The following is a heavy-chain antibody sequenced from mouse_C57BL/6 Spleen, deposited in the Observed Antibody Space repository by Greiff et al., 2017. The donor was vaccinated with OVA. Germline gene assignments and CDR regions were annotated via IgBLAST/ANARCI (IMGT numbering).Heavy chain of an antibody. CDR2: IYPGSGST. D-gene: IGHD1-1*01. CDR3: ARKGLITTVPSDY. V-gene: IGHV1-55*01. CDR1: GYTFTSYW. Sequence: QVQLKQPGAELVKPGASVKMSCKASGYTFTSYWITWVKQRPGQGLEWIGDIYPGSGSTNYNEKFKSKATLTVDTSSSTAYMQLSSLTSEDSAVYYCARKGLITTVPSDYWGQGTTLTVSS. J-gene: IGHJ2*01.